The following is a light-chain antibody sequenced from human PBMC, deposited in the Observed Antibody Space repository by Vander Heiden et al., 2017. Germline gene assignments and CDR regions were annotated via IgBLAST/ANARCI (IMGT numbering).Light chain of an antibody. CDR1: SSHIGNNY. CDR3: GTWDSSRSAGV. J-gene: IGLJ3*02. CDR2: ENN. V-gene: IGLV1-51*02. Sequence: QSVLPQPPSVSAAPGQSVTISCSDSSSHIGNNYVSWYQQLPVPAPNLLIYENNKRPSGIPDRFSGSKSGTSATLGITGLQTGDEADYYCGTWDSSRSAGVFGGGTKLTVL.